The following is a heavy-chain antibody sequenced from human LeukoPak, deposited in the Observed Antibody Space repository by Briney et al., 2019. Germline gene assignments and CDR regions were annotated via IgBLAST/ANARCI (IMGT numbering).Heavy chain of an antibody. Sequence: SETLSLTCTVSGGSISSYYWSWIRQPPGKGLERIGYIYYSGSTNYNPSLKSRVTISVDTSKNQFSLKLSSVTAADTAVYYCARGEAYYYGSGSYLANGMDVWGQGTTVTVSS. J-gene: IGHJ6*02. V-gene: IGHV4-59*01. CDR2: IYYSGST. D-gene: IGHD3-10*01. CDR3: ARGEAYYYGSGSYLANGMDV. CDR1: GGSISSYY.